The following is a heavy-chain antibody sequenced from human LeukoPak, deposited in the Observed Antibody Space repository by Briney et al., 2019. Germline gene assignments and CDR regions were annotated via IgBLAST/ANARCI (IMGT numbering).Heavy chain of an antibody. J-gene: IGHJ4*02. Sequence: SETLSLTCSVSGASFSDYYWSWVRQSPGKGLEWIGEINHSGVTHYTPSLKSRVTMSADPSKIQFSLNLTSLTAADSAVYYCAKLSPRSGWGQGTLVTVSS. CDR3: AKLSPRSG. D-gene: IGHD2/OR15-2a*01. CDR1: GASFSDYY. V-gene: IGHV4-34*01. CDR2: INHSGVT.